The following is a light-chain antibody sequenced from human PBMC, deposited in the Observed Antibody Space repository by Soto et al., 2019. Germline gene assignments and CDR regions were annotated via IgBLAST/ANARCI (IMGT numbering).Light chain of an antibody. CDR2: AAS. J-gene: IGKJ1*01. Sequence: QMTQSPSSLSASVGDRVTITCRAGQSISSHLNWYQQKPGKAPELLIYAASRLQSGVPSRFSGSGSGTDFSLTISSLQPEDFATYYCQQSYNTPRTFGQGTKV. CDR3: QQSYNTPRT. V-gene: IGKV1-39*01. CDR1: QSISSH.